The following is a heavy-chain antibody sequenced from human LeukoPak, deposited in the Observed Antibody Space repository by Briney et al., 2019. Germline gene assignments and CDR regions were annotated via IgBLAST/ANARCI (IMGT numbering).Heavy chain of an antibody. CDR1: GGSISSSSYY. D-gene: IGHD1-26*01. CDR2: IYYSGST. Sequence: SETLSLTCTVSGGSISSSSYYWGWIRQPPGKGLEWIGSIYYSGSTYYNPSLKSRVTISVDTSKNQFSLKLSSVTAADTAIYYCARNAAYCLDYWGQGTLVTVSS. V-gene: IGHV4-39*07. CDR3: ARNAAYCLDY. J-gene: IGHJ4*02.